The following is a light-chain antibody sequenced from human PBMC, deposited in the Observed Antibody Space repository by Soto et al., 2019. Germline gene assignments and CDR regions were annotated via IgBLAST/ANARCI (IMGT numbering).Light chain of an antibody. CDR3: QQYIKWPIT. CDR2: DAS. CDR1: QSVSSN. J-gene: IGKJ5*01. Sequence: IVLTHSPGTLSLSPGERATLSCRAGQSVSSNYLAWYQQKPGQAPRLLISDASTRATGIPAKFSGSGSGTEFTLTVSSLQSEDFAVYYCQQYIKWPITFGQGTRLEIK. V-gene: IGKV3-15*01.